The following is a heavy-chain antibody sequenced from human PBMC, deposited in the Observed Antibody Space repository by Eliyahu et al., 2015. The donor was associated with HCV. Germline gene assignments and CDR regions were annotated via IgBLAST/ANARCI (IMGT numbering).Heavy chain of an antibody. CDR1: GFTFSSYG. Sequence: QVQLVESGGGVVQPGRSLRLSCAASGFTFSSYGMHWVRQAPGKGLEWVAVISYDGSNKYYADSVKGRFTISRDNSKNTLYLQMNSLRAEDTAVYYCAKDLSPYCGGDCYSEYTAGYWGQGTLVTVSS. D-gene: IGHD2-21*01. J-gene: IGHJ4*02. V-gene: IGHV3-30*18. CDR2: ISYDGSNK. CDR3: AKDLSPYCGGDCYSEYTAGY.